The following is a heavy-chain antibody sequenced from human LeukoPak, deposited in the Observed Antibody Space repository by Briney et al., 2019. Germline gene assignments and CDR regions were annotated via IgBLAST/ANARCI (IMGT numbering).Heavy chain of an antibody. CDR1: GGSISSHY. CDR2: IYTSGST. CDR3: ARDGKYSSSWFRSFDY. V-gene: IGHV4-4*07. D-gene: IGHD6-13*01. Sequence: PSETLSLTRTVSGGSISSHYWSWIRQPAGKGLEWIGRIYTSGSTNYNPSLKSRVTMSVDTSKNQFSLKLSSVTAADTAVYYCARDGKYSSSWFRSFDYWGQGTLVTVSS. J-gene: IGHJ4*02.